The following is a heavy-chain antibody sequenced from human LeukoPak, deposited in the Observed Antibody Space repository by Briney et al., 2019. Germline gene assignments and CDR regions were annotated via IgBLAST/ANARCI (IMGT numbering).Heavy chain of an antibody. CDR3: ARVDGSPDS. D-gene: IGHD2-15*01. CDR2: ISAYNGNT. J-gene: IGHJ4*02. Sequence: ASVKVSCKASGYTFTSYAMNWVRQAPGQGLEWMGWISAYNGNTNYAQKLQGRVTMTTDTSTSTAYMELSSLRPEDTGVYYCARVDGSPDSWGQGTLVTVSS. CDR1: GYTFTSYA. V-gene: IGHV1-18*01.